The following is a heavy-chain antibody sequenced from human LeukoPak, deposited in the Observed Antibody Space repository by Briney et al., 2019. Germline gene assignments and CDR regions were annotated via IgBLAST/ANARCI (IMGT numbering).Heavy chain of an antibody. CDR2: ISASGEST. D-gene: IGHD3/OR15-3a*01. CDR3: PKGRVLAWLGDGKVMDV. CDR1: GFTFSTYA. J-gene: IGHJ6*02. V-gene: IGHV3-23*01. Sequence: PGGSLRLSCAASGFTFSTYAMSWVRQAQGKGLEWVSGISASGESTYYADSVKGRFTISRVNSKDTLVLQMHRLRAEDTAVYFCPKGRVLAWLGDGKVMDVWAQGTRVSVS.